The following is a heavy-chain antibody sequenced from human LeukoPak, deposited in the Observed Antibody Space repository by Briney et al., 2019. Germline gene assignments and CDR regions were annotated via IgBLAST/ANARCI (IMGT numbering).Heavy chain of an antibody. CDR3: ARVGTMARRHAFDY. D-gene: IGHD3-10*01. J-gene: IGHJ4*02. CDR1: GFTFSRYW. V-gene: IGHV3-7*03. CDR2: IKQDGGEI. Sequence: GGSLRLSCAASGFTFSRYWMSWVRQVPRKGLEWVANIKQDGGEIYYVDSVKGRFTISRDNAKNSLYLQMNSLRAEDTAVYYCARVGTMARRHAFDYWGQGTLVTVSS.